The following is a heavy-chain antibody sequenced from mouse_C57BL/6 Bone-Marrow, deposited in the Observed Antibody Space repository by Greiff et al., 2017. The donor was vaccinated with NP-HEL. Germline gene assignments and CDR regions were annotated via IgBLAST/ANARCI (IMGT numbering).Heavy chain of an antibody. V-gene: IGHV10-3*01. D-gene: IGHD2-2*01. CDR2: LRSKSSNYAT. J-gene: IGHJ2*01. CDR1: GFTFNTYA. CDR3: VRGSGYGFDY. Sequence: EVMLVESGGGLVQPKGSLKLSCAASGFTFNTYAMHWVRQAPGKGLEWVARLRSKSSNYATYYADSVKDRFTISRDDSQSMLYLQMNNLKTEDTAMYYCVRGSGYGFDYWGQGTTLTVSS.